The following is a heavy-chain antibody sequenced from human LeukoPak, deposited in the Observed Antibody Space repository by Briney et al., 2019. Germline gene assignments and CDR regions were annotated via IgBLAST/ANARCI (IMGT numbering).Heavy chain of an antibody. D-gene: IGHD2-2*02. V-gene: IGHV3-30*02. CDR3: AKDRDIVVVPAAISPFDY. J-gene: IGHJ4*02. CDR2: IRYDGSNK. CDR1: GFTFSSYG. Sequence: PGGSLRLSCAASGFTFSSYGMHWVRQASGKGLEWVAFIRYDGSNKYYADSVKGRFTISRDNSKNTLYLQMNSLRAEDTAVYYCAKDRDIVVVPAAISPFDYWGQGTLVTVFS.